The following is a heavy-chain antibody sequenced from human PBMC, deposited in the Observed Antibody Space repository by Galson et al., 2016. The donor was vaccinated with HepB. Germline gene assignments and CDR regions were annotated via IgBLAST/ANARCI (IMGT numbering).Heavy chain of an antibody. J-gene: IGHJ6*02. D-gene: IGHD3-22*01. CDR3: ARRSITTMHV. V-gene: IGHV4-39*01. CDR2: ISYSGST. Sequence: ETLSLTCTVSGGSISSTDFYWGWIRQPPGKGLEWIGTISYSGSTYYTPSLKSRVTISADTSKNQLSLKMSSVTAADTAVYYCARRSITTMHVWGQGTTVTVSS. CDR1: GGSISSTDFY.